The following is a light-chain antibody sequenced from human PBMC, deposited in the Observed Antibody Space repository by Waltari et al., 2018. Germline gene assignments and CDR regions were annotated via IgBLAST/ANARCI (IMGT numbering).Light chain of an antibody. CDR1: KSLSRN. Sequence: EILMTQSPGPLSVSPGETAPLSCRASKSLSRNLAGSQLKPGQAPRLLIYAASTGATGIPARFSGSGSGTEFTLTISSLQSEDFAVYYCQQYSDWPPLTFGGGTKVEIK. J-gene: IGKJ4*01. CDR3: QQYSDWPPLT. V-gene: IGKV3-15*01. CDR2: AAS.